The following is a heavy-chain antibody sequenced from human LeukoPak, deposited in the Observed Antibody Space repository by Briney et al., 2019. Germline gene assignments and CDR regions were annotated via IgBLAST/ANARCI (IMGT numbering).Heavy chain of an antibody. CDR3: AKDRHGIVGATPFDS. CDR1: GFTFSIYD. CDR2: IDTAGGA. D-gene: IGHD1-26*01. J-gene: IGHJ4*02. V-gene: IGHV3-13*01. Sequence: PGGSLRLSCAASGFTFSIYDMHWVRQVTGKGLEWVSGIDTAGGAYYPDSVKGRFTISRDNSKNTLYLQMNSLRGEDTAVYYCAKDRHGIVGATPFDSWGQGTLVIVSS.